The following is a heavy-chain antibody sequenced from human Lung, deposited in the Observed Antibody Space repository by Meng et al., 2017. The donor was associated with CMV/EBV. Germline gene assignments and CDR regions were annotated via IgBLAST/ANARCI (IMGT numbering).Heavy chain of an antibody. J-gene: IGHJ4*02. D-gene: IGHD3-10*01. Sequence: QITLKESGPALVKPTQTLTLTLTFSGFSLSTSGVGVGWIRQPPGKALEWLALIYWNDDKWYSPSLKSRLTITKDTSKNQVVLTLTNMDPVDSATYYCAHRPSMLQGVNFDYWGQGTLVTVSS. CDR3: AHRPSMLQGVNFDY. V-gene: IGHV2-5*01. CDR1: GFSLSTSGVG. CDR2: IYWNDDK.